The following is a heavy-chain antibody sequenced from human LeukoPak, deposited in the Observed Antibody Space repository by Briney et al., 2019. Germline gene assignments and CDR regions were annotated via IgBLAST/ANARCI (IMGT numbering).Heavy chain of an antibody. D-gene: IGHD3-3*01. V-gene: IGHV4-31*01. J-gene: IGHJ6*02. CDR2: IYYSGST. CDR3: ARAWDYDFWSGYSYYYGMGV. Sequence: TLSLTCTVSGVSVSSGSYYWSWIRQHPGKGLEWIGYIYYSGSTYYNPSLKSQVTISVDTSKNQFSLKLSSVTAADTAVYYCARAWDYDFWSGYSYYYGMGVWGQGTTVTVSS. CDR1: GVSVSSGSYY.